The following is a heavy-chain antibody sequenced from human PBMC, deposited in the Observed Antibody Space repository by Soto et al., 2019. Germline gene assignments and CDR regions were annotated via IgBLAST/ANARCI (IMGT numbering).Heavy chain of an antibody. V-gene: IGHV3-13*01. CDR1: GFTFSSYD. CDR2: IGTAGDT. CDR3: ARGRTDDALDY. J-gene: IGHJ4*02. Sequence: GSLRLSCAASGFTFSSYDMHWVRQATGKGLEWVSAIGTAGDTYYPGSVKGRFTISRENAKNSLYLQMNSLRAGDTAVYYCARGRTDDALDYWGQGTLVTVSS. D-gene: IGHD1-1*01.